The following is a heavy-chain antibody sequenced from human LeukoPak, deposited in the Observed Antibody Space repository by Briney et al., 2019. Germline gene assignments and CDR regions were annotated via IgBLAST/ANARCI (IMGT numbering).Heavy chain of an antibody. CDR2: ISYDGSNK. V-gene: IGHV3-30*18. CDR3: AKVDSSDYGDLRIPADY. Sequence: GGSLRLSCAASGFTFSNAWMSWVRQAPGKGLEWVAVISYDGSNKYYAESVKGRFTISRDNSKNTLYLQMNSLRVEDTAVYYCAKVDSSDYGDLRIPADYWGQGTLVIVSS. J-gene: IGHJ4*02. D-gene: IGHD4-17*01. CDR1: GFTFSNAW.